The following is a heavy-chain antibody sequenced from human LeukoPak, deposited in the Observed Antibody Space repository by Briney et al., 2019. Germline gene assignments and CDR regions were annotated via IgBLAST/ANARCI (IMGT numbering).Heavy chain of an antibody. CDR1: GGTFSSYA. D-gene: IGHD6-13*01. Sequence: SVKVSCKASGGTFSSYAISWVRQAPGQGLEWMGRIIPIFGTANYAQKFQGRVTITTDESTSAAYMELSSLRSEDTAVYYCARDSEYSSSFAFDIWGQGTMVTVSS. CDR3: ARDSEYSSSFAFDI. CDR2: IIPIFGTA. V-gene: IGHV1-69*05. J-gene: IGHJ3*02.